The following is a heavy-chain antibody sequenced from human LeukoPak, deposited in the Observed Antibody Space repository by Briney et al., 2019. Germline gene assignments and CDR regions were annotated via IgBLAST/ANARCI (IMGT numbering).Heavy chain of an antibody. CDR3: AKDRGY. CDR2: ISAGGDTT. J-gene: IGHJ4*02. CDR1: GLIFGNYP. V-gene: IGHV3-23*01. Sequence: GGSLRLSCAAPGLIFGNYPMSWVRHTPGKGLEWVSGISAGGDTTYIADSVKGRFTISRDNSKNTLYLQMNNLRVEDTAVYYCAKDRGYWGQGALVTVSS.